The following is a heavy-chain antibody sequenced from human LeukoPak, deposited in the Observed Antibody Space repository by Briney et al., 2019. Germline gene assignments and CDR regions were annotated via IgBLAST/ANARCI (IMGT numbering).Heavy chain of an antibody. V-gene: IGHV4-59*11. CDR2: IHNTRST. CDR3: PRDTYYDVLTDYWYDVFDI. Sequence: SETLSLTCSVSGGSITNHYWSWIRQPPGKGLEWVGDIHNTRSTNSNPFLKSRVTMSVDLPKHHASLKLTSVTAADTAIYYCPRDTYYDVLTDYWYDVFDIWGPGTMITVSS. J-gene: IGHJ3*02. CDR1: GGSITNHY. D-gene: IGHD3-9*01.